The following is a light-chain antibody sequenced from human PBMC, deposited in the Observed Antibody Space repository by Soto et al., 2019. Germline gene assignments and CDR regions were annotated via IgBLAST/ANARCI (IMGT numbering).Light chain of an antibody. CDR1: QSIICW. CDR2: DAS. V-gene: IGKV1-5*01. CDR3: QQYNTSPWT. Sequence: DIQLTPSPSTLSSSLGDRVTITCRASQSIICWLGRYQQKLGKAPKFMIYDASSLEAGGPSRFSGSGSATEFTRTISTLQPDDFATYYRQQYNTSPWTFGQGTKVDIK. J-gene: IGKJ1*01.